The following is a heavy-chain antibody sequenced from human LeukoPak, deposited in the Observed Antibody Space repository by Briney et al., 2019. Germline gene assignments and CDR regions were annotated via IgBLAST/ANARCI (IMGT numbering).Heavy chain of an antibody. CDR2: ISSSSSNI. D-gene: IGHD3-3*01. CDR3: AREGRFLEWLLSDYYYYMDV. Sequence: GGSLRLSCAASGFTFSSYSMNWVRQAPGKGLEWVSSISSSSSNIYYADSVKGRFTISRDNAKNSLYLQMNSLRAEDTAVYYCAREGRFLEWLLSDYYYYMDVWGKGTTVTVSS. V-gene: IGHV3-21*01. J-gene: IGHJ6*03. CDR1: GFTFSSYS.